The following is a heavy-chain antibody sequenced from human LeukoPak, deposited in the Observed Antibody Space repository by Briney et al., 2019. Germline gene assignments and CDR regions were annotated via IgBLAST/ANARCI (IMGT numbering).Heavy chain of an antibody. CDR1: GGTFSSYA. CDR2: IIPIFGTA. V-gene: IGHV1-69*13. Sequence: SVKVSCKASGGTFSSYAISWVRQAPGQGLEWMGGIIPIFGTANYAQKFQGRVTITADESTSTAYMELSSLRSEDTAVYYCARDIAAGDLANLAFWGQGTLVTVSS. D-gene: IGHD7-27*01. J-gene: IGHJ4*02. CDR3: ARDIAAGDLANLAF.